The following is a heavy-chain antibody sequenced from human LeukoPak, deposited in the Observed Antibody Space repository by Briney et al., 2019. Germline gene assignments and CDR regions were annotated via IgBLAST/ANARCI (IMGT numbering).Heavy chain of an antibody. D-gene: IGHD4-23*01. V-gene: IGHV4-59*01. Sequence: TSETLSLTCTVSGGSISSYYWSWIRQPPGKGLEWIGYIYYSGSTNYNPSLKSRVTISVDTSKNQFSLKLSSVTAADTAVYYCARSKGVRAYYFDYWGQGTLVTVSS. J-gene: IGHJ4*02. CDR3: ARSKGVRAYYFDY. CDR1: GGSISSYY. CDR2: IYYSGST.